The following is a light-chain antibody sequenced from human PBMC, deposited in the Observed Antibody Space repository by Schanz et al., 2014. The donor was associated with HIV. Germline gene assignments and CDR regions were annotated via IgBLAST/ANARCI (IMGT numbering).Light chain of an antibody. Sequence: QSVLTQPPSASGTPGQRVTISCSGSSSNIGSNTVNWYQQLPGTAPKLVIYNTYHRPSGVPDRFSGSQSGASASLAISGLQSEDEADYYCSSYAGSYNLGVLFGGGTKLTVL. J-gene: IGLJ2*01. CDR2: NTY. CDR3: SSYAGSYNLGVL. CDR1: SSNIGSNT. V-gene: IGLV1-44*01.